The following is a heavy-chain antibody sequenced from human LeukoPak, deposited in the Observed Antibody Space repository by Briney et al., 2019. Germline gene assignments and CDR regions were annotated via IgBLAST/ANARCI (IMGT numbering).Heavy chain of an antibody. V-gene: IGHV4-59*01. J-gene: IGHJ4*02. CDR3: AREKTDYYDSNGYYYVFDY. Sequence: SETLSLTCTVSGGSISSYYWSWLRQPPGKGLEWIGYIYYSGSTNYNPSLKSRVTISVDTSKNQFSLKLSSVTAADTAVYYCAREKTDYYDSNGYYYVFDYWGQGTLVTVSS. D-gene: IGHD3-22*01. CDR1: GGSISSYY. CDR2: IYYSGST.